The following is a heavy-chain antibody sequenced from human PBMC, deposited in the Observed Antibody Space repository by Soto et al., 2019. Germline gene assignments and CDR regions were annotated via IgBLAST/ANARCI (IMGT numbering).Heavy chain of an antibody. CDR3: ARGPSGDKIDY. CDR2: IYDGGTT. V-gene: IGHV4-30-4*01. J-gene: IGHJ4*02. D-gene: IGHD7-27*01. CDR1: GGSISSAAYC. Sequence: SETLSFTCTVSGGSISSAAYCWSWIRQSPDKGLEWIGHIYDGGTTYSSPSLKGRVTTSADTSETQFSLKMSSVSAADTAVYYCARGPSGDKIDYWGQGIQVT.